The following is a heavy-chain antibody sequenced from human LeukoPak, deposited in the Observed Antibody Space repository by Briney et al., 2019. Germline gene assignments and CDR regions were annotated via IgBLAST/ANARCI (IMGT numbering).Heavy chain of an antibody. D-gene: IGHD3-10*02. J-gene: IGHJ5*02. V-gene: IGHV5-51*01. CDR2: IYPGDSRT. CDR3: ACRMFASNWFQP. Sequence: GESLKISCQGSGYSFIDYWIGWVRQMPGKGLEWIAVIYPGDSRTRYNPSFQGQVTISADKSINTAYLEWNSLKASDTALYYCACRMFASNWFQPWGQGTLVTVSS. CDR1: GYSFIDYW.